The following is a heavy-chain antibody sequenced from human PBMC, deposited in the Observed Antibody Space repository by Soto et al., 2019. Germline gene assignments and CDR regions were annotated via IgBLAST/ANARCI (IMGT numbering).Heavy chain of an antibody. CDR1: GFTFSDYY. D-gene: IGHD3-10*01. CDR3: ARDPEITLVRGVTSAVDV. Sequence: QVQLVESGGGLVKPGGSLRLSCAASGFTFSDYYMSWIRQAPGKGXEXXXXISSSGSTIYYAASVKGRLTIARDNAKNSLYLQMKSLRAEDTAVYYCARDPEITLVRGVTSAVDVRGKGTTVTVSS. J-gene: IGHJ6*04. V-gene: IGHV3-11*01. CDR2: ISSSGSTI.